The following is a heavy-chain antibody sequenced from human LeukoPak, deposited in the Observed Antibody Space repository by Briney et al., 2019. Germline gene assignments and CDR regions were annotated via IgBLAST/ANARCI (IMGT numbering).Heavy chain of an antibody. CDR2: ISYRGNT. J-gene: IGHJ3*02. Sequence: SEALSLTCTVSGGALSSYHWSWIRQSPGRGLEWLGHISYRGNTDYNPALKSRVTISVDMFYNQFSLKLSSVTAADTAVYYCAGTYYFDSSGHYFGGNGFDIWGQGTMVTVSS. CDR3: AGTYYFDSSGHYFGGNGFDI. CDR1: GGALSSYH. D-gene: IGHD3-22*01. V-gene: IGHV4-59*12.